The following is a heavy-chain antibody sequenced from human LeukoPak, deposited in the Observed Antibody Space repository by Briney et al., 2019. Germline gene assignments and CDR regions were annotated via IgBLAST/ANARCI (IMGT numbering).Heavy chain of an antibody. CDR1: GGSISSYY. CDR2: MYYSRST. Sequence: SETLSLTCTVSGGSISSYYWSWIWQPPGKGLEWIGYMYYSRSTKYNPSLRNRVTISLDTSKNQFSLKLSSVTAADTAVYYCARSGDYHGGIWGQGTVVTVSS. V-gene: IGHV4-59*01. D-gene: IGHD2-21*01. J-gene: IGHJ3*02. CDR3: ARSGDYHGGI.